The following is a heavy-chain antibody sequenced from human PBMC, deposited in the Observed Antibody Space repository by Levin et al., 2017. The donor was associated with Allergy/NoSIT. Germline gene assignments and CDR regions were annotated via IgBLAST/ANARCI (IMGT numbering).Heavy chain of an antibody. D-gene: IGHD3-3*01. CDR1: GFTFSDYY. J-gene: IGHJ6*04. V-gene: IGHV3-11*01. CDR3: ARDYGRNFWSGYYMPGV. CDR2: ISSSGSTI. Sequence: GESLKISCAASGFTFSDYYMSWIRQAPGKGLEWVSYISSSGSTIYYADSVKGRFTISRDNAKNSLYLQMNSLRAEDTAVYYCARDYGRNFWSGYYMPGVWGKGTTVTVSS.